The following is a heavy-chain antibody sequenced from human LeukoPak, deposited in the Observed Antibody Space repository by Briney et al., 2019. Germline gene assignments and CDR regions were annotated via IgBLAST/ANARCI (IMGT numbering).Heavy chain of an antibody. CDR1: GFTFDDYA. V-gene: IGHV3-9*01. J-gene: IGHJ4*02. CDR2: ISWNSGSI. CDR3: ARDRIAGPLDY. Sequence: PGRSLRLSCAASGFTFDDYAMHWVRQAPGKGLEWVSGISWNSGSIGYADSVKGRFTISRDNSKNTLYLQMNSLRAEDTAVYYCARDRIAGPLDYWGQGTLVTVSS. D-gene: IGHD6-13*01.